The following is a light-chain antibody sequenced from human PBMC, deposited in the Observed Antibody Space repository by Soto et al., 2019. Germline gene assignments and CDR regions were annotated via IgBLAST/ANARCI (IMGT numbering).Light chain of an antibody. CDR1: QSVLYSSNNKNY. CDR3: QQYFTTPLT. Sequence: DIVMTQSPASLAVSLGERVTINCKSSQSVLYSSNNKNYLTWYQQKPGQPPKLLFYWASTRESGVPDRFSGSGSGTDFTLTISSLQAEDVAVYYCQQYFTTPLTFGGGTKVEIK. CDR2: WAS. V-gene: IGKV4-1*01. J-gene: IGKJ4*01.